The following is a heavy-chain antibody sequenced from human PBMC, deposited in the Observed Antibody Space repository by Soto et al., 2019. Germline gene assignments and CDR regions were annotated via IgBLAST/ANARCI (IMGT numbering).Heavy chain of an antibody. Sequence: QVTLKESGPVLVQPTETLTLTCTVSGFSLSNARMGVSWIRQPPGKALEWLAHIFSNDEKSYSTSLKSRLTISKDPSKSQVVLTMTNMDPVDTATYYCARLQLAFGVFPNWFDPWGQGTLVTVSS. D-gene: IGHD3-3*01. CDR3: ARLQLAFGVFPNWFDP. CDR1: GFSLSNARMG. V-gene: IGHV2-26*01. J-gene: IGHJ5*02. CDR2: IFSNDEK.